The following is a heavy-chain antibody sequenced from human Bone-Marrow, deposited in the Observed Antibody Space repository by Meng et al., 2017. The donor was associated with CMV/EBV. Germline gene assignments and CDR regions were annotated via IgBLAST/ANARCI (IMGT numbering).Heavy chain of an antibody. V-gene: IGHV3-9*01. J-gene: IGHJ4*02. Sequence: SLKISCAASGFKFRDFAMHWVRQPPGGGLEWISGISWNSVRIGYADSVNGRFTVSRDNAKNSLSLHMNNLRPEDTAFYYCVKHMDEDYDDTSGSTFDSWGQGTRVTGSS. CDR2: ISWNSVRI. CDR1: GFKFRDFA. CDR3: VKHMDEDYDDTSGSTFDS. D-gene: IGHD3-22*01.